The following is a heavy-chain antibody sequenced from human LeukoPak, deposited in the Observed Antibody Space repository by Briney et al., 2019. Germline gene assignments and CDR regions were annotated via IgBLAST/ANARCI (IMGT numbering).Heavy chain of an antibody. J-gene: IGHJ4*02. CDR3: ARDPSLFSGYFDS. Sequence: SETLSLTCTVSGGSISSYYWSWLRQPAGKGLEWIGRIYPSGSTSYDPSLKSRVSMSLDTSKNQFYLKLTSVTAAVTAVYYCARDPSLFSGYFDSWGQGTLVTVSS. CDR1: GGSISSYY. V-gene: IGHV4-4*07. CDR2: IYPSGST. D-gene: IGHD2-15*01.